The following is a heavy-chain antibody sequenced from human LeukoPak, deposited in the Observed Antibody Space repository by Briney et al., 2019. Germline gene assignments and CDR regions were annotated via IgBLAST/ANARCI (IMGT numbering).Heavy chain of an antibody. J-gene: IGHJ4*02. V-gene: IGHV4-59*01. CDR3: ARWSRHSTGWYFDY. CDR1: GDSISSYY. D-gene: IGHD6-19*01. CDR2: ISYSGST. Sequence: SQTLSLTCIVSGDSISSYYWCWIRQPPGKGLEWIGYISYSGSTNYNPSLTSRVTISVDTSKNQFSLNLTSVTAADTAMYYCARWSRHSTGWYFDYWGQGTLVTVSS.